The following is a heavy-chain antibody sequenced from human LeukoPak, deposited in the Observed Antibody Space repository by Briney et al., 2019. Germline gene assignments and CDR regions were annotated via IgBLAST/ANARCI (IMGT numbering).Heavy chain of an antibody. V-gene: IGHV1-18*01. CDR2: ISAYNGNT. CDR1: GYTFTSYG. CDR3: ARELLPNLVGATTAGY. J-gene: IGHJ4*02. Sequence: GASVKVSCKASGYTFTSYGISWVRQAPGQGLEWMGWISAYNGNTNYAQKLQGRVTMTTDTSTSTAYMELRSLRSDDTAVYYCARELLPNLVGATTAGYWGQGTLVTVSS. D-gene: IGHD1-26*01.